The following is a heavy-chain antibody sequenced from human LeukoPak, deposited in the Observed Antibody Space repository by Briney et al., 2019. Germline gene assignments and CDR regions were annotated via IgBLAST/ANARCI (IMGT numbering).Heavy chain of an antibody. D-gene: IGHD6-13*01. J-gene: IGHJ6*03. Sequence: SETLSLTCTVSGGSISSSSYYWGWIRQPPGTGLEWIGSIYYSGSTYYNPSLKSRVTISVDTSKNQFSLKLSSVTAADTAVYYCARTSSWSYYMDVWGKGTTVTVSS. V-gene: IGHV4-39*07. CDR2: IYYSGST. CDR1: GGSISSSSYY. CDR3: ARTSSWSYYMDV.